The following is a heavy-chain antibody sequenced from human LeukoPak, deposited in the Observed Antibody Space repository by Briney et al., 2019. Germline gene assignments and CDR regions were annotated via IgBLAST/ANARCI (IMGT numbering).Heavy chain of an antibody. D-gene: IGHD3-22*01. CDR2: INPNNGGT. CDR1: GYTFTGSY. Sequence: ASVKVSCKASGYTFTGSYMHWVRQAPGQGGEWMGWINPNNGGTRYAQKFQGRVTMTRDTSITTVYMEVSRLSSDDTAVYYCARDFYSESSGRFDPWGQGTLVTVSS. CDR3: ARDFYSESSGRFDP. J-gene: IGHJ5*02. V-gene: IGHV1-2*02.